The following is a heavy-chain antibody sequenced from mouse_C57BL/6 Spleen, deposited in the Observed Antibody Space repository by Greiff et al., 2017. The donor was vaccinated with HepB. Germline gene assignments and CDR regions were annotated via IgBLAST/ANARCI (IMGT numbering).Heavy chain of an antibody. CDR1: GYAFSSYW. CDR2: IYPGDGDT. D-gene: IGHD2-1*01. Sequence: QVHVKQSGAELVKPGASVKISCKASGYAFSSYWMNWVKQRPGKGLEWIGQIYPGDGDTNYNGKFKGKATLTADKSSSTAYMQLSSLTSEDSAVYFCARWRGYYGNYDAMDYWGQGTSVTVSS. J-gene: IGHJ4*01. CDR3: ARWRGYYGNYDAMDY. V-gene: IGHV1-80*01.